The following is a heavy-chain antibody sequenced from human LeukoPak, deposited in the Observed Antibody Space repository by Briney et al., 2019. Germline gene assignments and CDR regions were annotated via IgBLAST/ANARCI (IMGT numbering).Heavy chain of an antibody. J-gene: IGHJ4*02. V-gene: IGHV3-7*01. CDR1: GLTFSMYW. CDR2: IKPDGSQK. D-gene: IGHD2-15*01. Sequence: GGSLRLSCAASGLTFSMYWMSWVRQTPGKGLEWVANIKPDGSQKYYVDSVKGRFTISRDNAKNSLYLQMNSLRAEDTAVYYCANIYCSGGTCTYFDDWGQGTLVTVSS. CDR3: ANIYCSGGTCTYFDD.